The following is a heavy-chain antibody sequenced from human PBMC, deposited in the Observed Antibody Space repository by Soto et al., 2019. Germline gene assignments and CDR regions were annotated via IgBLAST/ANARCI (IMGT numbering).Heavy chain of an antibody. CDR1: EFTFSNYA. V-gene: IGHV3-30*03. D-gene: IGHD4-17*01. J-gene: IGHJ4*02. CDR3: ARGPSYSDSYFDH. CDR2: ISYDGNNK. Sequence: QVQLVESGGGAVQPGGSRRLSCAASEFTFSNYAMHWVRQAPGKGLQWLAVISYDGNNKYYADSVEGRFTISSDKSKNTVYLQMNSLRLEDTAVYYCARGPSYSDSYFDHWGQGTLVTVSS.